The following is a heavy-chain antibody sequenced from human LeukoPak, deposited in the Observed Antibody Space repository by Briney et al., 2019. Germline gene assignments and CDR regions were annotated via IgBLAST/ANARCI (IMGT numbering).Heavy chain of an antibody. D-gene: IGHD4/OR15-4a*01. CDR3: ARALNYYYMDV. CDR1: GFTFSSYS. Sequence: GGSLRLSCAASGFTFSSYSMNWVRQAPGKGLEWVSYISSSSSTIHYADSVKGRFTISRDNAKNSLYLQMNSLRAEDTAVYYCARALNYYYMDVWGRGTTVIVSS. CDR2: ISSSSSTI. J-gene: IGHJ6*03. V-gene: IGHV3-48*01.